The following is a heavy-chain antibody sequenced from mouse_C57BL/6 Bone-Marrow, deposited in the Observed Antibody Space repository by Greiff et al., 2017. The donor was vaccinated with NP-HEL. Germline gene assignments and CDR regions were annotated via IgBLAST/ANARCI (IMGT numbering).Heavy chain of an antibody. V-gene: IGHV1-50*01. CDR1: GYTFTSYW. D-gene: IGHD2-2*01. J-gene: IGHJ3*01. Sequence: QVQLQQPGAELVKPGASVKLSCKASGYTFTSYWMQWVKQRPGQGLEWIGEIDPSDSYTNYNQKFKGKAPLTVDTSSSTAYMQLSSLTSEDSAVYYCARYGIYYGYDAWFAYGGKGTLVTVSA. CDR2: IDPSDSYT. CDR3: ARYGIYYGYDAWFAY.